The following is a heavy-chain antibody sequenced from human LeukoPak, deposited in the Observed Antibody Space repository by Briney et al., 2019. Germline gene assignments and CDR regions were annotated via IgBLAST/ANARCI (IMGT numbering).Heavy chain of an antibody. CDR1: GYSISSAYY. V-gene: IGHV4-38-2*02. D-gene: IGHD6-19*01. CDR3: AKGAGPPWFDP. CDR2: ISSTGRT. Sequence: PSETLSLTCSVSGYSISSAYYWGWIRQPAGKGLEWIGRISSTGRTDYNPSLTSRVIISVDTSKNQLSLKLSSVTAADTAVYYCAKGAGPPWFDPWGQGTLVTVSS. J-gene: IGHJ5*02.